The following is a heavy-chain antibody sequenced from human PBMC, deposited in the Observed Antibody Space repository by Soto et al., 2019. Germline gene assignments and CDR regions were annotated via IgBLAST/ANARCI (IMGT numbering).Heavy chain of an antibody. CDR2: IYPGDSNT. D-gene: IGHD2-2*02. CDR3: ARQGYCSSTACYTVDY. Sequence: GESLTISCKGSGYSFTNYWIGWVRQMPGKGLEWMGIIYPGDSNTRYSPSFQGQVTISADKSISTAYLQWSSLKASDTAMYYCARQGYCSSTACYTVDYWGQGTLVTVSS. J-gene: IGHJ4*02. V-gene: IGHV5-51*01. CDR1: GYSFTNYW.